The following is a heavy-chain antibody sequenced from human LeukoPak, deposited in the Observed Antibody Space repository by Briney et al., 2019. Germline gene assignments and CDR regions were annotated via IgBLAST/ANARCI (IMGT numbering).Heavy chain of an antibody. CDR2: INPNSGGT. Sequence: ASVKVSCKASGYTFTGYYMHWVRQAPGQGLEWMGWINPNSGGTNYAQKFQGRVTMTRDTSIGTAYMELSRLRSDDTAVYYCARFSRYCSGGSCYTAGNWFDPWGQGTLVTVSS. D-gene: IGHD2-15*01. J-gene: IGHJ5*02. V-gene: IGHV1-2*02. CDR1: GYTFTGYY. CDR3: ARFSRYCSGGSCYTAGNWFDP.